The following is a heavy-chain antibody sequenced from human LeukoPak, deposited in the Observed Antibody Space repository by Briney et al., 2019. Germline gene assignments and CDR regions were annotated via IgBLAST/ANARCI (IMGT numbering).Heavy chain of an antibody. Sequence: SETLSLTCAVYGGSFSGYYWSWIRQPPGKGLEWIGEINHSGSTNYNPPLKSRVTISVATSKKQFSLKLSSVTAADTAVYYCARDSSGYEIDYWGQGTLVTVSS. V-gene: IGHV4-34*01. J-gene: IGHJ4*02. CDR3: ARDSSGYEIDY. D-gene: IGHD3-22*01. CDR2: INHSGST. CDR1: GGSFSGYY.